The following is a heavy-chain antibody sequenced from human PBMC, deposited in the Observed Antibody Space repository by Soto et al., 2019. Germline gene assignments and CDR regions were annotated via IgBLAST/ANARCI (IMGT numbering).Heavy chain of an antibody. V-gene: IGHV3-9*01. CDR3: AKAGYCSGGSCPIA. D-gene: IGHD2-15*01. J-gene: IGHJ5*02. Sequence: GGSLRLSCAASGFTFDDYAMHWVRQAPGKGLEWVSGISWNSGSIGYADSVKGRFTISRDNAKNSLYLQMNSLRAEDTALYYCAKAGYCSGGSCPIAWGQGTLVTVSS. CDR1: GFTFDDYA. CDR2: ISWNSGSI.